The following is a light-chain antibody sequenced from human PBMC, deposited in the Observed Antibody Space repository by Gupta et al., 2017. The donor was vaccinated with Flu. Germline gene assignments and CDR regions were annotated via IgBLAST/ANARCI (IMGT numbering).Light chain of an antibody. Sequence: PATLSVSPGERATLSCRASQSVSSNLAWYQQKPGQAPRLLIYGASTRATGIPARFSGSGSGTEFTLTISSLQSEDFAVYYCQQYNNWPPYTFGQGTKLEIK. V-gene: IGKV3-15*01. CDR3: QQYNNWPPYT. J-gene: IGKJ2*01. CDR2: GAS. CDR1: QSVSSN.